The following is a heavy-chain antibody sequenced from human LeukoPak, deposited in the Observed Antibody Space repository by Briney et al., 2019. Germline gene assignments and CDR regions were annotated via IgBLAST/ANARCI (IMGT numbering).Heavy chain of an antibody. V-gene: IGHV3-21*01. CDR2: ISSSSSYI. CDR3: ARDLNYFAFDI. D-gene: IGHD2/OR15-2a*01. Sequence: GGSLRLSCAASGFTFSRHVMSWVRQVPGKGLEWVSSISSSSSYIYYADSVKGRFTISRDNAKNSLYLQMNSLRAEDTAVYYCARDLNYFAFDIWGQGTMVTVSS. J-gene: IGHJ3*02. CDR1: GFTFSRHV.